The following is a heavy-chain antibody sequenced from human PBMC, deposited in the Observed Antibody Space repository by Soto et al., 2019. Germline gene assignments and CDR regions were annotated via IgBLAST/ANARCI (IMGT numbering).Heavy chain of an antibody. J-gene: IGHJ6*02. CDR1: GGSISSGGYS. CDR3: ARDYYGMDV. V-gene: IGHV4-30-2*06. CDR2: TYQSGIA. Sequence: PSETLSLTCTVSGGSISSGGYSWTWIRHSPGKGLEWIGYTYQSGIAYYNPSLKSRVTISVDRSKNQFSLNLTSVTAADTAVYYCARDYYGMDVWGQGTTVTVSS.